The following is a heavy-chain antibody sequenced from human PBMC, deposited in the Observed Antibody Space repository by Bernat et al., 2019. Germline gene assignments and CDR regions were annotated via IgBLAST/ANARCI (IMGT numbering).Heavy chain of an antibody. Sequence: QVQLVESGGGVVQPGRSLRLSCAASGFTFSSYAMHWVRQAPGKGLEWVAVISYDGSNKYYADSVKGRFTISRDNSKNTLYLQMNSLRAEDTAVYYCARVPYYYDRSGSFYYYYGMDVWGQGTTVTVSS. CDR3: ARVPYYYDRSGSFYYYYGMDV. CDR2: ISYDGSNK. D-gene: IGHD3-22*01. J-gene: IGHJ6*02. CDR1: GFTFSSYA. V-gene: IGHV3-30-3*01.